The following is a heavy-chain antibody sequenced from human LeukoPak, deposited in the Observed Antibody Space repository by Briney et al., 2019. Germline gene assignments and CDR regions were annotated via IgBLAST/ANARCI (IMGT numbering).Heavy chain of an antibody. CDR2: IYYSGNT. CDR1: SGSISSGDHY. J-gene: IGHJ4*02. Sequence: PSATLSLTCTNWSGSISSGDHYWSWIRQHPGKGLEWIGYIYYSGNTHYNPSLKSRVSMSVETSKNQFSLKLSSVTAADTAVYYCARLGRGIAVAGVFDYWGQGTLVTVSS. V-gene: IGHV4-31*03. CDR3: ARLGRGIAVAGVFDY. D-gene: IGHD6-19*01.